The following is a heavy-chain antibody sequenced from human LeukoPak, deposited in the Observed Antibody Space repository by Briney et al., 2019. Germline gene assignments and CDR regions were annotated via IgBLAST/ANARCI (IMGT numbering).Heavy chain of an antibody. J-gene: IGHJ6*03. CDR3: ARDSSVRGNIGNDMDV. D-gene: IGHD3-10*02. CDR2: ISRSGSTI. V-gene: IGHV3-11*01. Sequence: GGSLRLSCPASGFTFSDYYMGWVRQAPGKELEWVSYISRSGSTIYYADSVKGRFTISRDNAKNSLYLQMSSLRAEDTAVYYCARDSSVRGNIGNDMDVWGKGTTVNVSS. CDR1: GFTFSDYY.